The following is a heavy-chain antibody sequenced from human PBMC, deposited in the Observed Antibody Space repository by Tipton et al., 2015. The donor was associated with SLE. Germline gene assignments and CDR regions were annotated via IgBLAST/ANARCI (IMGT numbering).Heavy chain of an antibody. CDR3: AKFSKGGIAWAYYFDY. V-gene: IGHV3-11*01. D-gene: IGHD6-13*01. J-gene: IGHJ4*02. CDR1: GFTFSDYY. CDR2: ISSSGNTI. Sequence: SLRLSCSASGFTFSDYYMSWIRQAPGKGLEWVSYISSSGNTIYYADSVKGRFTISRDNAKNSLYLQMNSLRAEDTAVYYCAKFSKGGIAWAYYFDYWGQGTLVTVSS.